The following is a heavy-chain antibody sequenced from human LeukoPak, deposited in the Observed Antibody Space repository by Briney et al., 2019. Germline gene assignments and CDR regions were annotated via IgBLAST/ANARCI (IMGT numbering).Heavy chain of an antibody. J-gene: IGHJ4*02. V-gene: IGHV1-18*01. CDR2: ISAYNGNT. CDR1: GYTFTSYG. Sequence: ASVKVSCKASGYTFTSYGIGWVRQAPGQGLEWMGWISAYNGNTNYAQKLQGRVTMTTDTSTSTAYMELRSLRSDDTAVYYCARGALWFGESSPSYWGQGTLVTVSS. D-gene: IGHD3-10*01. CDR3: ARGALWFGESSPSY.